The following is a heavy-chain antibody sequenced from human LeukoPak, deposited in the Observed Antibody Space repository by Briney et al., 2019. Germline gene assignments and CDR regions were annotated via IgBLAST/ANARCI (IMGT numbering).Heavy chain of an antibody. Sequence: ASMKVSCKTSGYTFTSYDINWVRQATGQGLEWMGWMNPNSGNTGYAQRFQGRVTMTRNTSINTAYMELSSLRSEDTAVYYCARGPGYSSGWSTGMPKGWFDPWGQGTLVTVSS. V-gene: IGHV1-8*01. CDR3: ARGPGYSSGWSTGMPKGWFDP. D-gene: IGHD6-19*01. CDR2: MNPNSGNT. J-gene: IGHJ5*02. CDR1: GYTFTSYD.